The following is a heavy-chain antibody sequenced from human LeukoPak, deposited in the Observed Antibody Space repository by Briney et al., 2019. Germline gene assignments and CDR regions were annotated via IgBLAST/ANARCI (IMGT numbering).Heavy chain of an antibody. V-gene: IGHV3-23*01. Sequence: GGSLRLSCAASGFTFSGYAMSWVRQAPGKGLEWVSAISGSGGSTYYADSVKGRFTISRDNSKNTLYLQMNSLRAEDTAVYYCAKAYYGSGRSPDAFDIWGQGTMVTVSS. CDR2: ISGSGGST. CDR1: GFTFSGYA. D-gene: IGHD3-10*01. J-gene: IGHJ3*02. CDR3: AKAYYGSGRSPDAFDI.